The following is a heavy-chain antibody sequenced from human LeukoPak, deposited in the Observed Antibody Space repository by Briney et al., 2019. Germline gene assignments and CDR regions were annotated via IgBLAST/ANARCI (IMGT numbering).Heavy chain of an antibody. CDR2: INPNSGGT. V-gene: IGHV1-2*02. Sequence: ASVKVSCKASGYTFTGYYMHWVRQAPGQGLEWMGWINPNSGGTNYAQKFQGRVTMTRDTSISTAYMELSRLRSEDTAVYYCARKSIAARRAFDYWGQGTLVTVSS. D-gene: IGHD6-6*01. CDR1: GYTFTGYY. CDR3: ARKSIAARRAFDY. J-gene: IGHJ4*02.